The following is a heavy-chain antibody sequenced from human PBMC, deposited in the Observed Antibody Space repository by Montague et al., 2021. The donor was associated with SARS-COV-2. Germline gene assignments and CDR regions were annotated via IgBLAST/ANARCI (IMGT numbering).Heavy chain of an antibody. V-gene: IGHV2-5*02. CDR3: AHKLYGINRRWFDP. D-gene: IGHD1-14*01. J-gene: IGHJ5*02. CDR1: GFSLTTRGVG. Sequence: PALVKPTQTLTLTCTFSGFSLTTRGVGVGWIRQPPGKALEWLALXYWDAAKHYSPSLKSRLTITKYTSKNQVVLTMTNMDSVDTATYYCAHKLYGINRRWFDPWGQGTLVTVSS. CDR2: XYWDAAK.